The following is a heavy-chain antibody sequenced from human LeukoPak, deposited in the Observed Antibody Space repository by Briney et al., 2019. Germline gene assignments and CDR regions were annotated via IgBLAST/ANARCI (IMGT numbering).Heavy chain of an antibody. CDR3: ARMYSGYENYFDY. Sequence: SVKVSCKASGGTFSSYAISWVRQAPGQGLEWMGGIIPIFGTANYAQKFQGRVTITADESTSTAYMELSSLRSEDTAVYYCARMYSGYENYFDYWGQGTLVTVSS. J-gene: IGHJ4*02. D-gene: IGHD5-12*01. V-gene: IGHV1-69*13. CDR2: IIPIFGTA. CDR1: GGTFSSYA.